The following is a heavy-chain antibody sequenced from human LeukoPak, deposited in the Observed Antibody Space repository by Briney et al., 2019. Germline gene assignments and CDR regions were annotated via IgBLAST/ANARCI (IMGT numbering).Heavy chain of an antibody. V-gene: IGHV3-7*01. CDR3: ARSRTGLVPIDY. D-gene: IGHD1-26*01. CDR2: IKQDGSEK. J-gene: IGHJ4*02. Sequence: GGSLRLSCAASGFTFSTYWMSWVRQAPGKGLEWVANIKQDGSEKYYVDSVKGRFTISRDNAKNSLYLQMNSLRAEDTAVYCCARSRTGLVPIDYWGQGTLVTVSS. CDR1: GFTFSTYW.